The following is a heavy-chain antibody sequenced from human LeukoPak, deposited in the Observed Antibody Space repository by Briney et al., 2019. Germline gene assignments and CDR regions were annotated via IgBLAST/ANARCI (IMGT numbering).Heavy chain of an antibody. V-gene: IGHV4-39*01. J-gene: IGHJ4*02. D-gene: IGHD1-26*01. CDR1: GGSISSSNLY. CDR3: ARQRWDPGSFDY. CDR2: FYYNRVT. Sequence: PSETLSLTCTVSGGSISSSNLYWGWIRPPTGKGLEWNGSFYYNRVTNYNPSLRSRVTISVDTSKNQFSLRLSSVTAADTAVYYCARQRWDPGSFDYWGQGTLVTVSS.